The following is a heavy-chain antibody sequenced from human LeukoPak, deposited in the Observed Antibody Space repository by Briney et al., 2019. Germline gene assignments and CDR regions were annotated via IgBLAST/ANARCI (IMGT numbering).Heavy chain of an antibody. J-gene: IGHJ4*02. V-gene: IGHV3-49*04. D-gene: IGHD3-9*01. CDR1: GFTFGDYA. CDR2: IRSKGYGGTT. CDR3: TSILYYDILTGWEPYYFDY. Sequence: TGGSLRLSCTASGFTFGDYAMSWVRQAPGEGLEWVGCIRSKGYGGTTEYAASVKGRFASSRDDSKRIAYLQMNSLKTEDTAVYYCTSILYYDILTGWEPYYFDYWGQGTLVTVSS.